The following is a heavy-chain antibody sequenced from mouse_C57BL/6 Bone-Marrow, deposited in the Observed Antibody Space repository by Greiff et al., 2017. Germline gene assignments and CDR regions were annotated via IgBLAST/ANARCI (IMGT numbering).Heavy chain of an antibody. CDR3: ARRSFAY. CDR1: GFSLTSYG. V-gene: IGHV2-2*01. J-gene: IGHJ3*01. CDR2: IWSGGST. Sequence: QVQLQQSGPGLVQPSQSLSITCTVSGFSLTSYGVHWVRQSPGKGLEWLGVIWSGGSTDYKAAFISRLSISKDNSKSQVFFKMNSLQADDTAIYYCARRSFAYWGQGTLVTVSA.